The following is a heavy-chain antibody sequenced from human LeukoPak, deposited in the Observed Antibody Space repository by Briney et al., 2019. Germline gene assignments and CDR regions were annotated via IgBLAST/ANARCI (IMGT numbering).Heavy chain of an antibody. V-gene: IGHV4-34*01. Sequence: PSETLSLTCAVYGGSFSGYYWSWIRQPPGKGLEWIGEINHSGSTNYNPSLKSRVTISVDTSKNQFSLKLSSVTAADTAVYYCARALYCSSTSCYTGSSHAFDIWGQGTMVTVSS. D-gene: IGHD2-2*02. J-gene: IGHJ3*02. CDR1: GGSFSGYY. CDR3: ARALYCSSTSCYTGSSHAFDI. CDR2: INHSGST.